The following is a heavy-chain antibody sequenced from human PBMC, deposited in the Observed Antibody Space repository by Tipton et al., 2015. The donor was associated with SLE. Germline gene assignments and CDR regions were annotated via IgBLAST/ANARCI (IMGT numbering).Heavy chain of an antibody. D-gene: IGHD4-17*01. Sequence: SLRLSCSASGFTFSSYAMHWVRQAPGKGLEYVLAISSNGGSTYYADSVKGRFTISRDNSKNTLYLQMSSLRAEDTAVYYCVKESATVRPYWGQGTLVTVSS. CDR2: ISSNGGST. V-gene: IGHV3-64D*06. J-gene: IGHJ4*02. CDR1: GFTFSSYA. CDR3: VKESATVRPY.